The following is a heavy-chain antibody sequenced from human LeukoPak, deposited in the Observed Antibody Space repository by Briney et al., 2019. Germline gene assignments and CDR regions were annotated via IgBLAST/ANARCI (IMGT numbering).Heavy chain of an antibody. CDR3: AREVTPYY. CDR1: GFTFSNYW. V-gene: IGHV3-7*01. CDR2: IKQDGSEK. Sequence: PGGSLRLSCVASGFTFSNYWVSWVRQAPGKGLEWVANIKQDGSEKYYVDSVKGRFTISRDNAKNSLYLQMNSLRAEDTAAYYCAREVTPYYWGQGTLVTVSS. D-gene: IGHD2-21*02. J-gene: IGHJ4*02.